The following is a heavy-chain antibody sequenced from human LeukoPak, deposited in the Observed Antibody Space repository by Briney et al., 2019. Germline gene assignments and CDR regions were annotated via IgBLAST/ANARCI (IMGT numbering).Heavy chain of an antibody. V-gene: IGHV1-18*04. D-gene: IGHD3-10*01. J-gene: IGHJ4*02. CDR1: GYTFTGYY. Sequence: AASVKVSCKASGYTFTGYYMHWVRQAPGQGLEWMGWISAYNGNTNYAQKLQGRVTMTTDTSTSTAYMELRSLRSDDTAVYYCARDRYGSGSYNDYWGQGTLVTVSS. CDR2: ISAYNGNT. CDR3: ARDRYGSGSYNDY.